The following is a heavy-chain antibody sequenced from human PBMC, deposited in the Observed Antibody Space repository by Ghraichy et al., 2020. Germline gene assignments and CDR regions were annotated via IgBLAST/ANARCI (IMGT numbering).Heavy chain of an antibody. J-gene: IGHJ4*02. D-gene: IGHD3-22*01. CDR3: AREAPYYYDSSGLD. CDR2: INSDGSST. Sequence: GGSLRLSCAASGFTFSSYWMHWVRQAPGKGLVWVSRINSDGSSTRYADSVKGRFTISRDNAKNTLYLQMNSLRAEDMAVYYCAREAPYYYDSSGLDWGQGTLVTVSS. CDR1: GFTFSSYW. V-gene: IGHV3-74*01.